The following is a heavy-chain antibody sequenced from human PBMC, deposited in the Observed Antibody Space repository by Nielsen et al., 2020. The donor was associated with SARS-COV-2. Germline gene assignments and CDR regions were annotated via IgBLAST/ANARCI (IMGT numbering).Heavy chain of an antibody. D-gene: IGHD3-22*01. Sequence: GESLKISCAASGFSFTNYVMSWVRQAPGRGLEWVSSISSSGATTDYADSVKGRFTISRDTSMSTLYLQMDGLTADDAAMYHCVKEHDSPSGYWGPGTLVTVSS. CDR3: VKEHDSPSGY. V-gene: IGHV3-23*01. CDR1: GFSFTNYV. J-gene: IGHJ4*02. CDR2: ISSSGATT.